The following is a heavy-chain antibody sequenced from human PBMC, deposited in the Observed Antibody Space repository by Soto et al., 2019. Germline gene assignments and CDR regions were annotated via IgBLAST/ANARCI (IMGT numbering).Heavy chain of an antibody. CDR1: GGSISSYY. CDR2: IYYSGST. J-gene: IGHJ4*02. Sequence: SETLSLTCTVSGGSISSYYWSWIRQPPGKGLEWIGYIYYSGSTNYNPSLKSRVTISVDTSKNQFSLKLSSVTAADTAVYYFACVSTGYSSRWYSYSGPGTLVSGFS. V-gene: IGHV4-59*08. CDR3: ACVSTGYSSRWYSY. D-gene: IGHD6-13*01.